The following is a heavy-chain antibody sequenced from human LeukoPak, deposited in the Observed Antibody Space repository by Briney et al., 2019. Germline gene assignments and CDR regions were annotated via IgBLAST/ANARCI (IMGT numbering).Heavy chain of an antibody. V-gene: IGHV3-7*01. CDR1: GFSFSNYW. J-gene: IGHJ4*02. Sequence: PGGSLRLSCAASGFSFSNYWMSWVRQAPWKGLEWVANIKQDGSMKGYVDSVKGRFTISRDNAKNSLYLQMNSLRADDTAVYFCAMIEQVVSNVEGGYWGQGTLVTVSS. CDR2: IKQDGSMK. CDR3: AMIEQVVSNVEGGY. D-gene: IGHD6-6*01.